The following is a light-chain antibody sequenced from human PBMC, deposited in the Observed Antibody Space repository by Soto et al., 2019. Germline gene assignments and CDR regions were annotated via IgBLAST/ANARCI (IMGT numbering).Light chain of an antibody. J-gene: IGKJ1*01. CDR3: QQTYSFPWT. CDR1: QDISNG. Sequence: DIQMTQSPSSLSASVGDRVTITCRASQDISNGLAWYQQKPGRAPKYLVYSASSLQTGVPSRFSGSGSGTEFTLTISSLQPDDFATYFCQQTYSFPWTFGLGTKVEI. V-gene: IGKV1-12*01. CDR2: SAS.